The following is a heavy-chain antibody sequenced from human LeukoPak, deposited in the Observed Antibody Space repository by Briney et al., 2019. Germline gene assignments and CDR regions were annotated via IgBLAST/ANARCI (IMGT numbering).Heavy chain of an antibody. Sequence: SSETLSLTCSVSGGSIAVNHYYWGWIRQPPGKGLEWIGSGLYTGNTYSNPSLRSRVTISVDTSKNEFSLKMNSVTAADTAVYYCAREHRSSKYFDSWGQGALMIVSS. CDR3: AREHRSSKYFDS. CDR1: GGSIAVNHYY. D-gene: IGHD6-6*01. CDR2: GLYTGNT. V-gene: IGHV4-39*02. J-gene: IGHJ4*02.